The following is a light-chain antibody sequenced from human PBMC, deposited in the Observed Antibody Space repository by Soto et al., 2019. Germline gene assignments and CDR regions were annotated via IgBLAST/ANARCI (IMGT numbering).Light chain of an antibody. CDR3: SSYTTSSTYV. J-gene: IGLJ1*01. Sequence: QSVLTQPASVSWSPGQSITISCTGTSSDVGGYNYVSWYQQHPGKAPKLMIYDVSNRPSGVSNRFSGFKSGNTASLTISGLHAEDEADYYCSSYTTSSTYVFGTGTKVTVL. CDR2: DVS. V-gene: IGLV2-14*03. CDR1: SSDVGGYNY.